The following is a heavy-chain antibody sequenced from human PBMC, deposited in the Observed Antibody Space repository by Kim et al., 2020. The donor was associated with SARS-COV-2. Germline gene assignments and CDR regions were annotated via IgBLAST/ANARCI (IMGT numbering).Heavy chain of an antibody. Sequence: ADPVKGRFPIPKDDSKNTLYLQMNSLRAEDTAVYYCAKRGCGSNSCSFDYWGQGTLVTVSA. CDR3: AKRGCGSNSCSFDY. D-gene: IGHD2-2*01. J-gene: IGHJ4*02. V-gene: IGHV3-23*01.